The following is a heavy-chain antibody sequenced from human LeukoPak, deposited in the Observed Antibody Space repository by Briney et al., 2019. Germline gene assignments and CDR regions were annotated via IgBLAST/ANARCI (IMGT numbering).Heavy chain of an antibody. CDR1: GFTFSSYG. D-gene: IGHD3-3*01. Sequence: PGGSLRLSCAASGFTFSSYGMHWVRQAPGKGLEWVAVIWYDGSNKYYADSVTGRFTISRDNSKHTLYLQMNSLRAEDTAVYYCAKDCYDFWSGYEGYYFDYWGQGTLVTVSS. V-gene: IGHV3-33*06. CDR2: IWYDGSNK. J-gene: IGHJ4*02. CDR3: AKDCYDFWSGYEGYYFDY.